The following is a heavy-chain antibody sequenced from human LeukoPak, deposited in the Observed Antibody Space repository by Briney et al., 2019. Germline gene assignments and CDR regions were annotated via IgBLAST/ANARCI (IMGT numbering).Heavy chain of an antibody. Sequence: SETPSLTCTVSGGSISSYYWGWIRQPPGKELEWIGYIYYTGSTNYNPSLKSRVSISVDMSKNQFSLKLSSVTAADTAVYYCARENYFDYWGQGTLVTVSS. V-gene: IGHV4-59*01. J-gene: IGHJ4*02. CDR1: GGSISSYY. CDR3: ARENYFDY. CDR2: IYYTGST.